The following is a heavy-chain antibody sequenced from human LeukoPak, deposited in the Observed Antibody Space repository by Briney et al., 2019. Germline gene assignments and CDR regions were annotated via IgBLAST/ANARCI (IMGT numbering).Heavy chain of an antibody. CDR1: GFIFSNYA. D-gene: IGHD2-15*01. CDR3: ASTPNGVAAIYFDY. V-gene: IGHV3-30*04. Sequence: GGSLRLSCAASGFIFSNYAMHWVRQAPGKGLEWVAVISYDGSNKYYADSVKGRFTISRDNAKNTLYLQMNSLRAADTAVYYCASTPNGVAAIYFDYWGQGTLVTVYS. CDR2: ISYDGSNK. J-gene: IGHJ4*02.